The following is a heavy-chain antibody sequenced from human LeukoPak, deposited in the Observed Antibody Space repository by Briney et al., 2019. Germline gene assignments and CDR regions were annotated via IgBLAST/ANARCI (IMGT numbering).Heavy chain of an antibody. CDR3: AREVGRSGGSF. CDR1: GYTFTGYY. CDR2: INPNSGGT. V-gene: IGHV1-2*06. D-gene: IGHD2-15*01. J-gene: IGHJ4*02. Sequence: ASVKISCKASGYTFTGYYMHWVRQAPGQGLEWMGRINPNSGGTNYAQKFQGRVTMTRDTSISTACMELSRLRSDDTAVYYCAREVGRSGGSFWSQGTLVTVSS.